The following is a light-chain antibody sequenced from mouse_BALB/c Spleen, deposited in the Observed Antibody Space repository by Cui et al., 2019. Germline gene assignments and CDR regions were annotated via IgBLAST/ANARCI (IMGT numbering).Light chain of an antibody. CDR3: GQSYSYPFT. V-gene: IGKV6-20*01. J-gene: IGKJ4*01. Sequence: IVMTHSPKSMSMSVGERVTLSCKASENVGTYVSWYQRKPEQSPKLLIYGASNRYTGVPDRFTGSGSATEFTLTISSVQAEDLADYHCGQSYSYPFTFGSGTKLEIK. CDR1: ENVGTY. CDR2: GAS.